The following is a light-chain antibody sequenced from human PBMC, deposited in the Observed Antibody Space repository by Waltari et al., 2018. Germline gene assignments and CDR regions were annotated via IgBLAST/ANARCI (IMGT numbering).Light chain of an antibody. J-gene: IGKJ1*01. CDR2: GAS. CDR3: QQFGSSPWT. Sequence: EIVLTQSPGTLSLSPGERATLSCRASQSVSSLAWYQHKPGQAPRLLIYGASSRATGIPDRFSGSGSWTDFTLTISRLEPEDFAVYYCQQFGSSPWTFGQGTKVEIK. CDR1: QSVSS. V-gene: IGKV3-20*01.